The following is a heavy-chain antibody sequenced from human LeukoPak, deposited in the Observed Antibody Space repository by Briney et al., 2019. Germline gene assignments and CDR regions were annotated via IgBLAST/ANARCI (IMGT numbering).Heavy chain of an antibody. CDR2: INHSGST. Sequence: TSETLSLTCAVYGGSFSGYYWGWIRQPPGKGLKWIGEINHSGSTNYNPSLKSRVTISVDTSKNQFSLKLSSVTAADTAVYYCASQGDTAMAIDYWGQGTLVTVSS. D-gene: IGHD5-18*01. J-gene: IGHJ4*02. CDR1: GGSFSGYY. CDR3: ASQGDTAMAIDY. V-gene: IGHV4-34*01.